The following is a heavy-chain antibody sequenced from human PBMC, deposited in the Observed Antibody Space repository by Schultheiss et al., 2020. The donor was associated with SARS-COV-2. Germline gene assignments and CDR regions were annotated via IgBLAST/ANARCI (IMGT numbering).Heavy chain of an antibody. Sequence: SGPTLVKPTQTLTLTCTFSGFSLSTSGVGVGWIRQPPGKALEWLARIDWDDDKYYSTSLKTRLTISKDTSKNQVVLTMTNMDPVDTATYYCARTVVKSGYYARDAFDIWGQGTMVTVSS. CDR3: ARTVVKSGYYARDAFDI. CDR2: IDWDDDK. CDR1: GFSLSTSGVG. D-gene: IGHD3-22*01. J-gene: IGHJ3*02. V-gene: IGHV2-70*11.